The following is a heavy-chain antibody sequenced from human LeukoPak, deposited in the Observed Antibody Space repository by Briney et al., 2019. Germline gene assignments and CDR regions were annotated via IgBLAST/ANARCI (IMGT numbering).Heavy chain of an antibody. Sequence: SETLSLTCTVSGGSISGGGYYWSWIRQHPGKGLEWIGYIYYSGTAYYNPSLKSPVVISIDTSENQFSLKVSSVTAADTAVYYCAGRHGETGAFEYWGQGILVTVSS. D-gene: IGHD1-14*01. J-gene: IGHJ4*02. CDR2: IYYSGTA. CDR1: GGSISGGGYY. CDR3: AGRHGETGAFEY. V-gene: IGHV4-31*01.